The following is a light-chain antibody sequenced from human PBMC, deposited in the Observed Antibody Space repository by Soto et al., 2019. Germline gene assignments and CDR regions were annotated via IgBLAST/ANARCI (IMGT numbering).Light chain of an antibody. Sequence: DIQMTQSPSSLSASVGDRVTITCQASQGITNYLNWYQQRPGKAPKLLIYDASNVETGVPSRFSGTGSGSDFTLPISSLQPEDVATYYCQQYHNLPYTFGQGTKLEIK. CDR1: QGITNY. CDR2: DAS. J-gene: IGKJ2*01. V-gene: IGKV1-33*01. CDR3: QQYHNLPYT.